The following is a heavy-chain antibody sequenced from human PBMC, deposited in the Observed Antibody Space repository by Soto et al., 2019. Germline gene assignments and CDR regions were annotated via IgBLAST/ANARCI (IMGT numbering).Heavy chain of an antibody. CDR3: ARRAAARRAPFDP. Sequence: SETLSLTCTVSGGSLSSYYWSWIRQPPGKGLEWIGYIYYSGSTNYNPSLKSRVTISVDTSKNQFSLKLSSVTAADTAVYYCARRAAARRAPFDPWGQGTLVTVSS. J-gene: IGHJ5*02. V-gene: IGHV4-59*08. D-gene: IGHD6-13*01. CDR2: IYYSGST. CDR1: GGSLSSYY.